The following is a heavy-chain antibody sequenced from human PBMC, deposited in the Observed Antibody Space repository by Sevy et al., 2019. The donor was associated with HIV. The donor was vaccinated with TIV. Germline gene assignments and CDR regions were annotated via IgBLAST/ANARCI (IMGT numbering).Heavy chain of an antibody. CDR3: ARPRVYYDVWNGYPPFDY. Sequence: ASVKVSCKTSGGTFSSHAINWMRLAPGQGLEWMGGINPMSATGNYAQTFAQTFQGRLTITADESTSTVYMELSSLRSEDTAVYNCARPRVYYDVWNGYPPFDYWGQGTQVTVSS. CDR2: INPMSATG. V-gene: IGHV1-69*13. CDR1: GGTFSSHA. J-gene: IGHJ4*02. D-gene: IGHD3-3*01.